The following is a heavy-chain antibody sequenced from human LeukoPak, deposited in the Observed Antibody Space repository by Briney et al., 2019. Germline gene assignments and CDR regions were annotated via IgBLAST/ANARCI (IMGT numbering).Heavy chain of an antibody. Sequence: LTGGSLRLSCAASGFTFSSYWMHWVRQAPGKGLVWVSRVNTDGSITSHADSVKGRFTTSRDNAKNTLYLQMNSLIAEDTAVYYCARASVTRGFDYWGQGTLVTVTS. J-gene: IGHJ4*02. V-gene: IGHV3-74*01. CDR3: ARASVTRGFDY. CDR1: GFTFSSYW. D-gene: IGHD3-10*01. CDR2: VNTDGSIT.